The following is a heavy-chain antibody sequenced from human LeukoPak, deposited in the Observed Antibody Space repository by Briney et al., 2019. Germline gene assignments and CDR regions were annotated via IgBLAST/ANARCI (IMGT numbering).Heavy chain of an antibody. V-gene: IGHV3-15*01. J-gene: IGHJ4*02. CDR1: GFTFSDAW. CDR3: MIDVPGGSYPFDY. CDR2: IKSKRDFETI. D-gene: IGHD1-26*01. Sequence: GGSLRLSCAASGFTFSDAWMNWVRQAPGKGLEWVGRIKSKRDFETIDYAAPVKGRFTISRDDSRNTLYLQMNSLKIEDTALYYCMIDVPGGSYPFDYWGQGTLITVSS.